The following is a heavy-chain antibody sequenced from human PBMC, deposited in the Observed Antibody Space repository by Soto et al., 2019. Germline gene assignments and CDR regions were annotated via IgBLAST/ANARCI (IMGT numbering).Heavy chain of an antibody. CDR3: AGHPIAAAPGNRHVDV. V-gene: IGHV4-39*02. J-gene: IGHJ6*04. CDR2: VYFDGST. Sequence: QLQVQESGPGLVKPSETLSLDCTVSGGSVSSSRYFWGWIRQPPGKGLEWIGSVYFDGSTYHSASLKGRVTISLDTAKNRVSLKLISVTAADTAVYYCAGHPIAAAPGNRHVDVWGIGTTVTVSS. D-gene: IGHD6-13*01. CDR1: GGSVSSSRYF.